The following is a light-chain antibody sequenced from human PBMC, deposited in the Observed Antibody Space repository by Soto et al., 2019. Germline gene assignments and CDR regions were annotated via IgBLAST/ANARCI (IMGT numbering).Light chain of an antibody. CDR2: DVH. Sequence: QSALTQPASVSGSPGQSITISCTGTSSDVGGSNYVSWYQHHPGKAPKLMIYDVHNRPSRISNRFSGDKSGNRASLTISGLQAQDEADYCGILYGSGSTLVFGGGTK. CDR3: ILYGSGSTLV. CDR1: SSDVGGSNY. V-gene: IGLV2-14*03. J-gene: IGLJ2*01.